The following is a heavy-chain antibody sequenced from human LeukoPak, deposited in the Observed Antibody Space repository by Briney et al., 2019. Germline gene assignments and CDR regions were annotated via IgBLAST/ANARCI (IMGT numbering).Heavy chain of an antibody. V-gene: IGHV3-30*02. J-gene: IGHJ4*02. CDR2: IRYDGSNK. CDR1: GFTFSSYG. CDR3: AKDRSDFGVVTYFDY. D-gene: IGHD3-3*01. Sequence: GGSLRLSCAASGFTFSSYGMHWVRQAPGKGLEWVAFIRYDGSNKYYADSVKGRFTISRDNSKNTLYLQMNSLRAEDTAVYYCAKDRSDFGVVTYFDYWGQGTLVTVSS.